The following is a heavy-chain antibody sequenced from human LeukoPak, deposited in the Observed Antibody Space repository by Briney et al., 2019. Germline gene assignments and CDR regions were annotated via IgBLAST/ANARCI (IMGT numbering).Heavy chain of an antibody. J-gene: IGHJ5*02. D-gene: IGHD3-10*01. CDR3: ARTLGSVTNWFDP. CDR2: INPSGGST. V-gene: IGHV1-46*01. Sequence: ASVKVSCKSSGFTFTDHYMHWVRQAPGQGLEWMGIINPSGGSTSYAQKFQGRVTMTRDVSTSTVYMELSSLRSEDTAVYYCARTLGSVTNWFDPWGQGTLVTVSS. CDR1: GFTFTDHY.